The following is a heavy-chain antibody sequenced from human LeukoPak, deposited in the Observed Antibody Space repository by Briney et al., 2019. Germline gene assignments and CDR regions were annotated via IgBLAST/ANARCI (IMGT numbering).Heavy chain of an antibody. V-gene: IGHV1-18*01. D-gene: IGHD6-13*01. CDR3: ARRAAKGRFDP. Sequence: ASVKVSCKASGYTFTSYGITWVRQAPGQGLEWMGWISAYNGNTNYAQNLQGRVTMTTDTSTSTAYMELRSLRSGDTAVYYCARRAAKGRFDPWGQGTLVTVSS. CDR1: GYTFTSYG. CDR2: ISAYNGNT. J-gene: IGHJ5*02.